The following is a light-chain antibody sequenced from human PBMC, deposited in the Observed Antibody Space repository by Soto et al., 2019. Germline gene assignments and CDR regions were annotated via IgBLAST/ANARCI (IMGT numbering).Light chain of an antibody. Sequence: QAVVTQEPSFSVSPGGTVTLTCGLSSGSVSTSYYPSWYQQTPGQAPRTLIYSTNTRSSGVPDRFSGSILGNKAALTITGAKADDESDYYCVLYIGSGIMVFGGWTKLTVL. CDR2: STN. J-gene: IGLJ2*01. CDR3: VLYIGSGIMV. V-gene: IGLV8-61*01. CDR1: SGSVSTSYY.